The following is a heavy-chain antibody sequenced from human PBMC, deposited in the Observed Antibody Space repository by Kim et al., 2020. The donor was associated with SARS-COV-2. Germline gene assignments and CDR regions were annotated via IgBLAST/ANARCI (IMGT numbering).Heavy chain of an antibody. V-gene: IGHV1-8*01. CDR2: MNPNSGNT. J-gene: IGHJ6*02. CDR3: ARGHNMVRGVIGYYYYGMDV. Sequence: ASVKVSCKASGYTFTSYDINWVRQATGQGLEWMGWMNPNSGNTGYAQKFQGRVTMTRNTSISTAYMELSSLRSEDTAVYYCARGHNMVRGVIGYYYYGMDVWGQGTTVTVSS. D-gene: IGHD3-10*01. CDR1: GYTFTSYD.